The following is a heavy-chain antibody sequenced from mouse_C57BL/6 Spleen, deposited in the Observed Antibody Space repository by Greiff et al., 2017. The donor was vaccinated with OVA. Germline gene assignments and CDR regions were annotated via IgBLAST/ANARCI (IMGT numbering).Heavy chain of an antibody. CDR1: GYTFTDYY. CDR2: IGPGSGST. J-gene: IGHJ3*01. V-gene: IGHV1-77*01. Sequence: QVHVKQSGAELVKPGASVKISCKASGYTFTDYYINWVKQRPGQGLEWIGKIGPGSGSTYYNEKFKGKATLTADKSSSTAYMQLSSLTSEDSAVYFCARSWDYGSSSAWFAYWGQGTLVTVSA. CDR3: ARSWDYGSSSAWFAY. D-gene: IGHD1-1*01.